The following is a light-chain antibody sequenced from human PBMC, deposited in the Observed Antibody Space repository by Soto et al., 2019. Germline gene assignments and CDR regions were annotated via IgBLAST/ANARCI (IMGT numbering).Light chain of an antibody. V-gene: IGKV3-15*01. Sequence: EIVMTQSPATLSLSPGERVTLSCRASQSVSSKLAWYQQKPGQAPRLLIYGASIRATDIPARFSGSGSGTEFTLTISRLQSEDFAVYYCQQYNNWWTFGQGTRLEIK. CDR2: GAS. CDR1: QSVSSK. CDR3: QQYNNWWT. J-gene: IGKJ5*01.